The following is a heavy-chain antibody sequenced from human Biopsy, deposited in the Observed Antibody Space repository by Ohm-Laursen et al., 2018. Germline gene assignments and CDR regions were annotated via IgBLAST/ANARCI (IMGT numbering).Heavy chain of an antibody. J-gene: IGHJ4*02. CDR1: GVSINGGRYY. CDR3: ARLGSGDYFPTFFDF. D-gene: IGHD5-12*01. V-gene: IGHV4-31*03. CDR2: IFYSANT. Sequence: TLSLTCPVSGVSINGGRYYWNWIRHHPGKGLEWIGNIFYSANTYYNPSLKSRVTIPVDTSKNQFSLKLSSVTAADTAVYYCARLGSGDYFPTFFDFWGRGALVTVSS.